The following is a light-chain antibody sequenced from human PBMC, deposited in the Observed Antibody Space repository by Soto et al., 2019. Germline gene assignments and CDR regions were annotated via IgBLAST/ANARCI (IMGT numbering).Light chain of an antibody. CDR3: QQYHSYWT. CDR1: QNIRSR. J-gene: IGKJ1*01. CDR2: DAS. Sequence: DFQMTQSPSTLSASVGDRVTITCRASQNIRSRLAWFQQKPGKAPKLLIYDASSLESGVPQSFSGSGSGTEFTLTISSMQTEEFSTDYCQQYHSYWTVGQLKKVEIK. V-gene: IGKV1-5*01.